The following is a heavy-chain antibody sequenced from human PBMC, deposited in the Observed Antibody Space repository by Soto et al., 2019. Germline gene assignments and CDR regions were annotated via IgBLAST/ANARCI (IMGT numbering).Heavy chain of an antibody. V-gene: IGHV3-53*01. CDR1: GFTVRSNL. Sequence: GGSLRLSCAASGFTVRSNLMSWVRRAPGKGLEWVSVVYSGCSTYYADSVKGRFTISRDNSKNTLYLQMNSLRAEDTAVYYCASRILVSDAFDIWGQGTLVTVSS. J-gene: IGHJ3*02. CDR2: VYSGCST. CDR3: ASRILVSDAFDI. D-gene: IGHD3-3*02.